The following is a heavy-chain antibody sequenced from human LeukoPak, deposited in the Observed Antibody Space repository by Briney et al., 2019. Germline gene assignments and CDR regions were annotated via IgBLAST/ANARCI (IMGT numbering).Heavy chain of an antibody. J-gene: IGHJ4*02. V-gene: IGHV1-46*01. Sequence: ASVKVSCKASGYTFTSYGISWVRQAPGQGLEWMGIINPSGGSTTYSQKFQGRVTMTRDTSTSTVYMELSSLRSEDTAVYYRARGEHMTTVVEYWGQGTLVTVSS. CDR3: ARGEHMTTVVEY. CDR2: INPSGGST. D-gene: IGHD4-23*01. CDR1: GYTFTSYG.